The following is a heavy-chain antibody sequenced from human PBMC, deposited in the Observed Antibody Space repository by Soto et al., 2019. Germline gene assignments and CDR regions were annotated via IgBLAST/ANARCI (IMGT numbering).Heavy chain of an antibody. CDR3: ARAEAVAGTDYYYYGMDV. D-gene: IGHD6-19*01. CDR1: GGSISIYY. V-gene: IGHV4-59*01. J-gene: IGHJ6*02. CDR2: IYYSGST. Sequence: SETLSLTCTVSGGSISIYYWSWIRHPPGKGLEWIGYIYYSGSTNYNPSLKSRVTISVDTSKNQFSLKLSSVTAADTAVYYCARAEAVAGTDYYYYGMDVWGQGTTVTVSS.